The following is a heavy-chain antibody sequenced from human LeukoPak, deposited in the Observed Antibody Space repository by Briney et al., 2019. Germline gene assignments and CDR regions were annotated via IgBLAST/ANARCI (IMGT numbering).Heavy chain of an antibody. D-gene: IGHD3-3*01. CDR2: ISYDGSNK. CDR3: ARGDYDSPHYGMDV. V-gene: IGHV3-30-3*01. Sequence: GGSLRLSCAASGFTFSSYAMHWVRQAPGKGLEWVAVISYDGSNKYYADSVKGRFTISRDNSKNTLYLQMNSLRAEDTAVYYCARGDYDSPHYGMDVWGQGTTVTVSS. CDR1: GFTFSSYA. J-gene: IGHJ6*02.